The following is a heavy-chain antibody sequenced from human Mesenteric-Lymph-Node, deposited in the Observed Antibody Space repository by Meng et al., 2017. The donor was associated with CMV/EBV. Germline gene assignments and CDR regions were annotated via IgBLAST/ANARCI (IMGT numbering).Heavy chain of an antibody. CDR2: INPNSGGT. Sequence: ASVKVSCKASGYTFTGYYMHWVRQAPGQGLEWMGWINPNSGGTNYAQKFQGRVTMTRDTSKNQVVLTMTNMDPVDTATYYCAHRRYCSSTSCQTPFDYWGQGTLVTVSS. D-gene: IGHD2-2*01. J-gene: IGHJ4*02. CDR1: GYTFTGYY. CDR3: AHRRYCSSTSCQTPFDY. V-gene: IGHV1-2*02.